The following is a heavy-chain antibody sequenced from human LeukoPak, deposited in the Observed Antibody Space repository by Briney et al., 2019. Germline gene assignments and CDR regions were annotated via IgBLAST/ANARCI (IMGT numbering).Heavy chain of an antibody. Sequence: PGGSLRLSCAASGFTFGTYTLNWVRQAPGKGLEWVSSISSSSRYIYYADSVKGRFTISRDNAKNSLYLQMNSLRAEDTAVYYCARRGVTGAFDYWGQGTLVTVSS. CDR1: GFTFGTYT. V-gene: IGHV3-21*01. J-gene: IGHJ4*02. D-gene: IGHD2-21*02. CDR3: ARRGVTGAFDY. CDR2: ISSSSRYI.